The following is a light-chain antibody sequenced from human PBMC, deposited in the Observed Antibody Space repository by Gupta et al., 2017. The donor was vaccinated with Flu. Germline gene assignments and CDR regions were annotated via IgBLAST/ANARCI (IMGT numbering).Light chain of an antibody. Sequence: IQLSPSPASLSASVGDRVTISCQVSQGIRNDLGWYLQKPGKAPKRLIYAASRGKGGVPARFSGSGSGTEFTLTISRLQPEDFAIYYGLHQNSSPYNFGQGTKLEI. CDR3: LHQNSSPYN. J-gene: IGKJ2*01. V-gene: IGKV1-17*01. CDR1: QGIRND. CDR2: AAS.